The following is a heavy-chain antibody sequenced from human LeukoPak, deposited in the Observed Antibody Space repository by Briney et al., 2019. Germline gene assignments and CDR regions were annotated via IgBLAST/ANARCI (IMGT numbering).Heavy chain of an antibody. V-gene: IGHV3-48*03. J-gene: IGHJ6*02. CDR3: ARDRRVVDPAGDYYGMDV. CDR1: GFTFSSYE. D-gene: IGHD3-22*01. Sequence: PGGSLRLSCAASGFTFSSYEMNWVRQAPGKGLEWVSHISSSGSTIYYADSVKGRFTISRDNAKNSLYLQMNRLRAEDTAVYYCARDRRVVDPAGDYYGMDVWGQGTTVTVSS. CDR2: ISSSGSTI.